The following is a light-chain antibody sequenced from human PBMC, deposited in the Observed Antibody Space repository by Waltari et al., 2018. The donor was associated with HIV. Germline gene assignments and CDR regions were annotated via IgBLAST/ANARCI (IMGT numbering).Light chain of an antibody. CDR2: YDA. CDR3: QVWDDTTHHVV. J-gene: IGLJ2*01. V-gene: IGLV3-21*01. Sequence: SYVLTQPPSVSVALGEAATISCAGELIGTQSVHWYQQRPGQAPLLVIYYDADRPSGIPERFSGSNSGNAATLTISRVEAADEADYYCQVWDDTTHHVVFGGGTKLTAL. CDR1: LIGTQS.